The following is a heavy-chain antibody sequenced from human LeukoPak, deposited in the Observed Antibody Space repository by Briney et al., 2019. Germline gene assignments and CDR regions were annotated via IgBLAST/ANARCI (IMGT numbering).Heavy chain of an antibody. D-gene: IGHD5-18*01. V-gene: IGHV1-2*04. J-gene: IGHJ4*02. CDR2: INPNSGGT. CDR3: ARVRLRRYSYLGY. Sequence: GASVKVSCKASGYTFTGYYMHWVRQAPGQGLEWMGWINPNSGGTNYAQKFQGWVTMTRDTSISTAYMELSRLRSDDTAVYYCARVRLRRYSYLGYWGQGTLVTVSS. CDR1: GYTFTGYY.